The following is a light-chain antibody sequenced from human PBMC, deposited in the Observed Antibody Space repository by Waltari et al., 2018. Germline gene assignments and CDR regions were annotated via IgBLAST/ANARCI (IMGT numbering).Light chain of an antibody. CDR1: QSLLHSNGYNY. J-gene: IGKJ1*01. CDR2: LGS. CDR3: MHSLQTPWT. V-gene: IGKV2-28*01. Sequence: DIVMTQSPLSLPVTPGEPASISCKSSQSLLHSNGYNYLGWYLQKPGQSPQLLIDLGSNRASGVPDRFSGSGSGTDFTLKISRLEAEDVGVYFCMHSLQTPWTFGQGTRVEIK.